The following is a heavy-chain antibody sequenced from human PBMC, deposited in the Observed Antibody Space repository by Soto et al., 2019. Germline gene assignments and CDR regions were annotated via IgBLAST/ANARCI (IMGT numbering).Heavy chain of an antibody. Sequence: QVQLVESGGGVVQPGRSLRLSCAASGFTFSNYAMHWVRQAPGKGLEWVAGISYDANNKPYPDSVKGRFTISRDNSKNTLYLQMNSLGPEDTAVYYCARAQELDYWGQGTQVTVSS. D-gene: IGHD1-26*01. CDR2: ISYDANNK. V-gene: IGHV3-30-3*01. CDR3: ARAQELDY. J-gene: IGHJ4*02. CDR1: GFTFSNYA.